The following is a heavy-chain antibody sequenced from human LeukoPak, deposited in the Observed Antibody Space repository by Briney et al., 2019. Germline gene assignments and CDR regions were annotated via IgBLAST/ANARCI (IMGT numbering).Heavy chain of an antibody. CDR3: ASITRDY. CDR2: INWNGGST. D-gene: IGHD3-10*01. J-gene: IGHJ4*02. CDR1: GFTFSSAW. V-gene: IGHV3-20*04. Sequence: GGSLRLSCAASGFTFSSAWMSWVRQAPGKGLEWVSGINWNGGSTAYADSVKGRFTISRDNAKNSLYLQMNSLRAEDTALYYCASITRDYWGQGTLVTVSS.